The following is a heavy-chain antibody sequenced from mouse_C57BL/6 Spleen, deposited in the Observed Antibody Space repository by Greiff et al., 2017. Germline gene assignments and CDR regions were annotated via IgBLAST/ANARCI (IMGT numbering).Heavy chain of an antibody. CDR3: ARSGHYYGSSYLAWFAY. Sequence: QVQLKESGAELVKPGASVKLSCKASGYTFTSYWMHWVKQRPGQGLEWIGMIHPNSGSTNYNEKFKSKATLTVDKSSSTAYMQLSSLTSEDSAVYYCARSGHYYGSSYLAWFAYWGQGTLVTVSA. V-gene: IGHV1-64*01. CDR2: IHPNSGST. J-gene: IGHJ3*01. CDR1: GYTFTSYW. D-gene: IGHD1-1*01.